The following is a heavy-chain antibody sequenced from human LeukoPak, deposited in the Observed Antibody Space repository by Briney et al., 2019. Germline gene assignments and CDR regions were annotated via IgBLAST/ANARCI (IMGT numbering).Heavy chain of an antibody. Sequence: GESLKISCKGSGYSFTSYWIGWVRQMPGKGLGWMGIIYPGDSDTRYSPSFQGQVTISADKSISTAYLQWSSLKASDTAMYCCAISYHYYYDSSGYYPLYFDYWGQGTLVTVSS. CDR1: GYSFTSYW. D-gene: IGHD3-22*01. V-gene: IGHV5-51*01. J-gene: IGHJ4*02. CDR3: AISYHYYYDSSGYYPLYFDY. CDR2: IYPGDSDT.